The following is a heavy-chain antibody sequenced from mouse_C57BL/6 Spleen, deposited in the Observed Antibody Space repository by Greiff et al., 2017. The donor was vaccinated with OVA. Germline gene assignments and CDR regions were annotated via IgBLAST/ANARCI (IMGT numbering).Heavy chain of an antibody. CDR1: GYTFTSYW. J-gene: IGHJ4*01. D-gene: IGHD1-1*01. CDR2: IYPSDSET. Sequence: VQLQQPGAELVRPGSSVKLSCKASGYTFTSYWLDWVKQRPGQGLEWIGNIYPSDSETHYNQKFKDKATLTVDKSSSTSYMQLSMLTSEDYAFYSCARRALITTVVESSLCYAMDYWGQGTSVTVSS. CDR3: ARRALITTVVESSLCYAMDY. V-gene: IGHV1-61*01.